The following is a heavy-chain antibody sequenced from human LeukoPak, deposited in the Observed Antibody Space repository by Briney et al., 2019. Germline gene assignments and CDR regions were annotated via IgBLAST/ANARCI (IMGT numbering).Heavy chain of an antibody. J-gene: IGHJ3*02. Sequence: PSETLSLTCTVSGGSISNYFWTWIRQPPGKGLEWIGYIYTSGNTNYNPSLESRVTMSVDTSKNQFSLRLNSVTAADTAVYYCVRHLSAGRPAFDIWGQGTMVTVSS. CDR1: GGSISNYF. CDR2: IYTSGNT. V-gene: IGHV4-4*09. D-gene: IGHD2-15*01. CDR3: VRHLSAGRPAFDI.